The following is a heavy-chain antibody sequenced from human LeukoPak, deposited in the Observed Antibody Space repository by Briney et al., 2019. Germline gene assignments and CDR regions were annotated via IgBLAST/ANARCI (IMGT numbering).Heavy chain of an antibody. CDR2: INPNSGGT. J-gene: IGHJ4*02. Sequence: ASVKVSCKASGYTFTGYYMHWVRQAPGQGLEWMGWINPNSGGTNYAQKFQGRVTMTRDTSISTAYMELSRLRSDDTAVYYCARVKFRLQFGWGPPAYWGQGTLVTVSS. D-gene: IGHD3-10*01. CDR1: GYTFTGYY. V-gene: IGHV1-2*02. CDR3: ARVKFRLQFGWGPPAY.